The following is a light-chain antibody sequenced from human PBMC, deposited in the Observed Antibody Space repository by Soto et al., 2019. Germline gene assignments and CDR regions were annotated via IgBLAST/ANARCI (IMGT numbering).Light chain of an antibody. CDR1: SSNIGSNY. J-gene: IGLJ2*01. CDR2: RNT. CDR3: AAWYDSLSGPVV. V-gene: IGLV1-47*01. Sequence: QSVLTQPPSASGTPGQRVTISCSGSSSNIGSNYLSWYQQLPGTAPKLLIYRNTQRPSGVPDRFSGAKSATSSSLVISGLRSDDEADYYCAAWYDSLSGPVVFGGGTKLTVL.